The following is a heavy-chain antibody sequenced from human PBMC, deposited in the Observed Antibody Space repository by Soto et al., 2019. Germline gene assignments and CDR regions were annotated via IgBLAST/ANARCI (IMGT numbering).Heavy chain of an antibody. CDR1: GGSISSGGYS. CDR2: IYHSGST. J-gene: IGHJ5*02. Sequence: PSETLSLTCAVSGGSISSGGYSWSWIRQPPGKGLEWIGYIYHSGSTYYNPSLKSRVTISVDRSKNQFSLKLSSVTAADTAVYYCARARGFGEAFYWFDPWGQGTLVTVSS. D-gene: IGHD3-10*01. V-gene: IGHV4-30-2*01. CDR3: ARARGFGEAFYWFDP.